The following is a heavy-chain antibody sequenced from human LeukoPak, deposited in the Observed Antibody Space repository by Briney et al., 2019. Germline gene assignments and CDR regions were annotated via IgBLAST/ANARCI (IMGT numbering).Heavy chain of an antibody. CDR3: AKDPVDYGDYYYYGMDV. Sequence: PGGSLRLSCAASGFTFDDYAMHWVRQAPGKGLEWVSLISGDGGSTYYADSVKGRFTISRDNSKNTLYLQMNSLRAEDMAVYYCAKDPVDYGDYYYYGMDVWGQGTTVTVSS. CDR1: GFTFDDYA. D-gene: IGHD4-17*01. J-gene: IGHJ6*02. CDR2: ISGDGGST. V-gene: IGHV3-43*02.